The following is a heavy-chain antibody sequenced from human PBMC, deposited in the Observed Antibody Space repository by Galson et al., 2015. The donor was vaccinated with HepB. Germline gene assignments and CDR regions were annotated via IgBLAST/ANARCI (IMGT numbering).Heavy chain of an antibody. J-gene: IGHJ4*02. CDR2: IVVGSGNT. Sequence: SVKVSCKASGFTFTNSAVQWVRQARGQRLEWIGWIVVGSGNTNYAQKFQERVAITRDMSTSTAYMELSSLRSEDTAVYYCAAAEHCSGGSCQFDYWGQGTLVTVSS. CDR1: GFTFTNSA. CDR3: AAAEHCSGGSCQFDY. D-gene: IGHD2-15*01. V-gene: IGHV1-58*01.